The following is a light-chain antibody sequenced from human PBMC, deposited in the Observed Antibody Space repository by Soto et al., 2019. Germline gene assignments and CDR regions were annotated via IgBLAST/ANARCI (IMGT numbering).Light chain of an antibody. J-gene: IGKJ1*01. Sequence: EIVLTQSPGTLSLSPGERATLSCRASQSVSSSYLAWYQQKPGQAPRLLIYGASSRATGIPDRFSGSGSGTDFTLTISRLEPEDFAVYYCQQYGSSPWTVGQGTKLESK. V-gene: IGKV3-20*01. CDR3: QQYGSSPWT. CDR2: GAS. CDR1: QSVSSSY.